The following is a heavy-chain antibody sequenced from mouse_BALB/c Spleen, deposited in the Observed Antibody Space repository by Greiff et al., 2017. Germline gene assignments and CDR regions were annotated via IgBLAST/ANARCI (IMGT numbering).Heavy chain of an antibody. V-gene: IGHV3-2*02. D-gene: IGHD1-2*01. CDR2: ISYSGST. CDR1: GYSITSDYA. J-gene: IGHJ3*01. CDR3: ARLLRPAWFAY. Sequence: EVMLVESGPGLVKPSQSLSLTCTVTGYSITSDYAWNWIRQFPGNKLEWMGYISYSGSTSYNPSLKSRISITRDTSKNQFFLQLNSVTTEDTATYYCARLLRPAWFAYWGQGTLVTVSA.